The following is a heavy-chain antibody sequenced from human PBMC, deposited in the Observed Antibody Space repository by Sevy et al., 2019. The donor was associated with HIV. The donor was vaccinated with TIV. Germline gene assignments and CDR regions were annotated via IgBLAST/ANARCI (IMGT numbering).Heavy chain of an antibody. Sequence: GGSLRLSCAASGLTFSTYGMHWVRQAPGKGLEWVALISGDGSITYYAGSVTGRFTISSDNSKNTLYLQMNSLRADDTAMYYCAKTYADTTMDLYYYDSWGQGTLVTVSS. CDR1: GLTFSTYG. J-gene: IGHJ4*02. V-gene: IGHV3-30*18. CDR3: AKTYADTTMDLYYYDS. CDR2: ISGDGSIT. D-gene: IGHD5-18*01.